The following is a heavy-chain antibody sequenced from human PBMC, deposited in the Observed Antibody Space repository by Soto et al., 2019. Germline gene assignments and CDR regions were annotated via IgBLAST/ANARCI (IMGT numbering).Heavy chain of an antibody. CDR2: ISYDGTNK. CDR3: AKDLQSYGDYDYYRYGMGV. Sequence: QVQLVESGGGEVQPGRSLTISCAASGFTFSTYGMHWVRQTPGKGLEWVAVISYDGTNKFYSDSVKGRFTIARGNFKNTLTLQMNSLRADDTAVYSCAKDLQSYGDYDYYRYGMGVWGLGTRVTVSS. V-gene: IGHV3-30*18. D-gene: IGHD4-17*01. J-gene: IGHJ6*01. CDR1: GFTFSTYG.